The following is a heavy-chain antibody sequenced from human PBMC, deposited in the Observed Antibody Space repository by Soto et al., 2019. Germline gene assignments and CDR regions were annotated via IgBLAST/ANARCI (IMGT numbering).Heavy chain of an antibody. CDR1: GFTFSTHS. V-gene: IGHV3-48*01. J-gene: IGHJ6*04. CDR2: IHSSSSWE. Sequence: EVQLVESGGGLVQPGGSLKLSRAASGFTFSTHSMNWVRQAPGRGLEWVSYIHSSSSWEVYADSVRGRFTVSRDNAKNSLYLQMSSLRAEDTAVYYCVFDFWLVPTVWGKGTTVTVSS. CDR3: VFDFWLVPTV. D-gene: IGHD3-3*01.